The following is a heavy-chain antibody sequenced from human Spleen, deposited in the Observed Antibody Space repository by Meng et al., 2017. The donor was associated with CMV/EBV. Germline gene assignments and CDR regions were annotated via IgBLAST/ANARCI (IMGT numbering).Heavy chain of an antibody. J-gene: IGHJ4*02. CDR2: INPSGGST. D-gene: IGHD6-19*01. CDR1: GYTFTSYY. V-gene: IGHV1-46*01. Sequence: ASVKVSCKASGYTFTSYYMHWVRQAPGQGLEWMGIINPSGGSTSYAQKFQGRVTMTRDTSISTAYMELSRVRSDDTAVYYCARTSIAVAGSIDCWGQGTLVTVSS. CDR3: ARTSIAVAGSIDC.